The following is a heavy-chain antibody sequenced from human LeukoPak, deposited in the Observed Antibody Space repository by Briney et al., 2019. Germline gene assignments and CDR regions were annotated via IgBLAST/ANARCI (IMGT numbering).Heavy chain of an antibody. J-gene: IGHJ4*02. D-gene: IGHD1-14*01. CDR3: ARGPTDGRGRVDY. CDR1: GGSVSSGSYY. Sequence: NPSETLSLTCTVSGGSVSSGSYYWSWIRQPPGKGLEWIGFIYNSGITNYNPSLKSRVTISLDTSKNQFSLKLTSVTAADTAVYFCARGPTDGRGRVDYWGQGTLVTVSS. CDR2: IYNSGIT. V-gene: IGHV4-61*01.